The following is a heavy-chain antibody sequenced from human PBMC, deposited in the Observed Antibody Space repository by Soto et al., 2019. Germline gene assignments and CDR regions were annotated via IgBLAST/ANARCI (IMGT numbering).Heavy chain of an antibody. CDR3: AKNYYGSGSPFADI. V-gene: IGHV3-30*18. CDR2: ISYDGGNK. CDR1: GFTFSSYG. J-gene: IGHJ3*02. D-gene: IGHD3-10*01. Sequence: QVQLVESGGGVVQPGRSLRLSCAASGFTFSSYGMHWVRQAPGKGLEWVAIISYDGGNKYYADSVKGRFTISRDNSKNTLYLQMNSLRAEDTAVYYCAKNYYGSGSPFADIWDQGTMVTVSS.